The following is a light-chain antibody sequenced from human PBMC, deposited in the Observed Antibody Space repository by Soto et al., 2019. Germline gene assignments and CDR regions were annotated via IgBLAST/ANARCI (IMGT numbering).Light chain of an antibody. CDR1: SSNIGYND. Sequence: QSVLTQAPSASGTPGQRVTISCSGSSSNIGYNDVIWYQQLPGSAPQLLMHGNSQRPSGVPARFSGSKSGTSASLAISGLRTEEEAYYYWAAWDDSLSGVVFGGGTKLTVL. CDR3: AAWDDSLSGVV. CDR2: GNS. J-gene: IGLJ3*02. V-gene: IGLV1-47*02.